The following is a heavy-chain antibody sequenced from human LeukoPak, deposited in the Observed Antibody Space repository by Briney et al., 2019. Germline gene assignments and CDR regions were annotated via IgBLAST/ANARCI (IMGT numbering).Heavy chain of an antibody. V-gene: IGHV1-2*02. CDR3: ARAVGTTGTTARYYYYMDV. CDR1: GYTFTGYY. J-gene: IGHJ6*03. CDR2: INPNSGGT. Sequence: ASVKVSCKASGYTFTGYYMHWVRQAPGQGLEWMGWINPNSGGTNYAQKFQGRVTMTRDTSISTAYMELSRLRSDDTAVYYCARAVGTTGTTARYYYYMDVWGKGTTVTVSS. D-gene: IGHD1-7*01.